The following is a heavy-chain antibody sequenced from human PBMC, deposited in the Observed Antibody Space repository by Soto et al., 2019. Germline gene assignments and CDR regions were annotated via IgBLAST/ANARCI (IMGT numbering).Heavy chain of an antibody. CDR2: INHSGST. D-gene: IGHD3-10*01. V-gene: IGHV4-34*01. J-gene: IGHJ6*02. CDR1: GGSFSVYY. Sequence: PSETLSLTCGVYGGSFSVYYWSWIRQPPGKGLEWIGEINHSGSTNYNPSLKSRVTISVDTSKNQFSLKLSSVTAADTAVYYCARGGDMVRGVITEYYYYGMDVWGQGTTVT. CDR3: ARGGDMVRGVITEYYYYGMDV.